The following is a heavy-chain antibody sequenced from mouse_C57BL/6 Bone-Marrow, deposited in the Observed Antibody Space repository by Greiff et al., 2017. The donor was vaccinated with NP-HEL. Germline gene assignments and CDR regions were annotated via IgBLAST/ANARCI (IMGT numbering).Heavy chain of an antibody. CDR1: GFTFSSYA. J-gene: IGHJ1*03. CDR2: ISSGGDYL. Sequence: EVKVVESGEGLVKPGGSLTLSCAASGFTFSSYAMSWVRQTPEKRLEWVAYISSGGDYLYYADTVKGRFTISRDNARNTLYLQMSSLKSEDTAMYYCTRDRYYYGTRYFDVWGTGTTVTVSS. V-gene: IGHV5-9-1*02. CDR3: TRDRYYYGTRYFDV. D-gene: IGHD1-1*01.